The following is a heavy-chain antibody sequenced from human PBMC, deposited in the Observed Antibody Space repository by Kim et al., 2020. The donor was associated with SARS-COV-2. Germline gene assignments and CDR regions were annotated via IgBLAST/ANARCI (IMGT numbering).Heavy chain of an antibody. CDR2: ISSSSSYT. CDR3: ARHLGWPTGYSIERDDYYYGMDV. V-gene: IGHV3-11*06. Sequence: GGSLRLSCAASGFTFSDYYMSWIRQAPGKGLEWVSYISSSSSYTNYADSVKGRFTISRDNAKNSLYLQMNSLRAEDTAVYYCARHLGWPTGYSIERDDYYYGMDVWGQGTTVTVSS. D-gene: IGHD6-13*01. CDR1: GFTFSDYY. J-gene: IGHJ6*02.